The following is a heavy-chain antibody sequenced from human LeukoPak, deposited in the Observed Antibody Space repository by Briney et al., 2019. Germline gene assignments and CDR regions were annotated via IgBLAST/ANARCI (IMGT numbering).Heavy chain of an antibody. CDR2: ISSSGSTI. V-gene: IGHV3-48*03. D-gene: IGHD4-23*01. CDR1: GFTFSSYE. CDR3: ARLDYGGYYYYYMDV. Sequence: GGSLRLSCAASGFTFSSYEMNWVRKAPGPGQEWVSYISSSGSTIYYADSVKGRFTISRDNAKNSLYLQMNSLRAEDTAVYYCARLDYGGYYYYYMDVWGKGTTVTISS. J-gene: IGHJ6*03.